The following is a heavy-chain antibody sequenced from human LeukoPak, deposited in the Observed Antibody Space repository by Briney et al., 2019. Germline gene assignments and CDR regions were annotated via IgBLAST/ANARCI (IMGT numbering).Heavy chain of an antibody. V-gene: IGHV3-30-3*01. CDR2: ISFDGDDE. Sequence: GGSLRLSCATSGFTFSNYAIHWVRQAPGKGLEWVADISFDGDDEYYADSVRGRFTISRDNAKNTLYLQMNSLRAEDTAIYFCARVRSDYSSSSPPDYWGQGTPVTVSS. CDR1: GFTFSNYA. J-gene: IGHJ4*02. D-gene: IGHD6-6*01. CDR3: ARVRSDYSSSSPPDY.